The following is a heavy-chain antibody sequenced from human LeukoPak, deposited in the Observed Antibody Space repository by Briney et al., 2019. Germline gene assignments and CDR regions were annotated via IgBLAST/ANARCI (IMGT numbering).Heavy chain of an antibody. CDR2: ISGSGAGT. CDR3: AKMVREFYTISYYFDY. CDR1: GFTFSSYA. Sequence: GGSLRLSCVGSGFTFSSYAMILVCQAPGKGLESVSEISGSGAGTYYADSVKGRFTISRDNSKNTLYLQMNSLRAEDTAVYYCAKMVREFYTISYYFDYWGQGTLVTVSS. V-gene: IGHV3-23*01. D-gene: IGHD2-8*01. J-gene: IGHJ4*02.